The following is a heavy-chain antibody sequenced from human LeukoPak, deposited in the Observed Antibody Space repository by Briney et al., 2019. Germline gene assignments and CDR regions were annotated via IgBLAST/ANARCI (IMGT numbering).Heavy chain of an antibody. J-gene: IGHJ4*02. Sequence: ASVKVSCKASGYTFSSYAMNWVRQAPGQGLEWVGWINANTGNPTYAQGFTGRFVFSLDTSVSTAFLQISSLKAGDTAVYYCARVGKYSGSYPDYWGQGTLVTVSS. D-gene: IGHD1-26*01. CDR2: INANTGNP. V-gene: IGHV7-4-1*02. CDR3: ARVGKYSGSYPDY. CDR1: GYTFSSYA.